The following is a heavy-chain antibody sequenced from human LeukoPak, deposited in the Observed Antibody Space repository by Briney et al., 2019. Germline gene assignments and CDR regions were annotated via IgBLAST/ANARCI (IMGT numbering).Heavy chain of an antibody. Sequence: PGGSLRLSCAASGFTFSSYSMNWVRQAPGKGLEWVSSISSTGSYIYYADSVKGRFTISRDNAKNSLYLQMNSLRAEDTAVYYCASGGIAENRFEYWGQGTLVTVSS. CDR2: ISSTGSYI. D-gene: IGHD6-13*01. CDR3: ASGGIAENRFEY. J-gene: IGHJ4*02. CDR1: GFTFSSYS. V-gene: IGHV3-21*01.